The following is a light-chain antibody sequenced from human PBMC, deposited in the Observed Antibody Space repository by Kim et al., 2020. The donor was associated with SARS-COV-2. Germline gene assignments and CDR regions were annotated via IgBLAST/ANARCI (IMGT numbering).Light chain of an antibody. CDR2: GAS. J-gene: IGKJ2*01. CDR1: QSVSNSF. Sequence: LSTGERATLSGRASQSVSNSFLAWYQQTPGQAPRLLIYGASTRATGIPDKFSGSGSGTDFTLTISRLEPEDFAVYYCQQYAGLPRTFGQGTKLEIK. V-gene: IGKV3-20*01. CDR3: QQYAGLPRT.